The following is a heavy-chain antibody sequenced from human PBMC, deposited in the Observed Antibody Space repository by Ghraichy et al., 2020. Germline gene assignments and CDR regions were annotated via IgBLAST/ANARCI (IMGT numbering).Heavy chain of an antibody. CDR3: ARDGPLVGMDV. D-gene: IGHD2-8*02. CDR2: ISESGTTI. V-gene: IGHV3-11*01. Sequence: GESQNISCVASGFTFSDYFMTWIRQAPGKGLEWISYISESGTTIYYADSVKGRFTISRDNSKKSLFLQMNSLSAEDTAVYFCARDGPLVGMDVWGQGTTVTVSS. J-gene: IGHJ6*02. CDR1: GFTFSDYF.